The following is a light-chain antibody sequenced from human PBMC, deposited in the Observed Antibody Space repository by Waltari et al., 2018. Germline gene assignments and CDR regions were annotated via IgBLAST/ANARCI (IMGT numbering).Light chain of an antibody. CDR2: ESA. V-gene: IGKV3-11*01. J-gene: IGKJ4*01. CDR3: QQRSNWVLT. CDR1: QNIDYY. Sequence: EIVLTQSPATLSLSPGEGATLSCRASQNIDYYLAWYQLKPGQAPRLLIYESAIRATGIPARFSGSGSGTDFTLTISSLEAEDFATYYCQQRSNWVLTFGGGTKVELK.